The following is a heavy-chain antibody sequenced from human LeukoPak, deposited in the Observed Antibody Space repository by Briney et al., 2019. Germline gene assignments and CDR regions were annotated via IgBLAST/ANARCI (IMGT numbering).Heavy chain of an antibody. Sequence: GASVKVSCKASGYTFTSYDINWVRQATGQGLEWMGWMNPNSGNTGYAQKFQGRVTMTRNTSISRAYMELSSLRSEDTAAYYCARGRTMVSGMDVWGQGTTVTVSS. CDR1: GYTFTSYD. CDR3: ARGRTMVSGMDV. J-gene: IGHJ6*02. D-gene: IGHD5-18*01. CDR2: MNPNSGNT. V-gene: IGHV1-8*01.